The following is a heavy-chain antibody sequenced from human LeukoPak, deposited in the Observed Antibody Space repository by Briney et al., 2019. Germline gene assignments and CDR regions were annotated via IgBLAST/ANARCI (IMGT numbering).Heavy chain of an antibody. D-gene: IGHD1-1*01. CDR3: ARDSPATFLDY. CDR2: IYYSGST. J-gene: IGHJ4*02. Sequence: TSETLSLTCTVSGGSISSSSYYWGWIRQPPGKGLEWIGSIYYSGSTYYNPSLKSRVTISVDTSKNQFSLKLSSVTAADTAVYYCARDSPATFLDYWGQGTLVTVSS. V-gene: IGHV4-39*07. CDR1: GGSISSSSYY.